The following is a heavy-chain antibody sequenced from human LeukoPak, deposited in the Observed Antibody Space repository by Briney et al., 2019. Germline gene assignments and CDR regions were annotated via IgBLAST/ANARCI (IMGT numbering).Heavy chain of an antibody. CDR3: AGSVAGTFGFDLDY. Sequence: SGGSLRLSCAASGFTFSSYAMSWVRQAPGKGLDWVSAISGSGGSTCNADSVKGRFTISRDNSKNTLYLQMNSLRAEDTAVYYCAGSVAGTFGFDLDYWGQVPWVTVYS. CDR2: ISGSGGST. D-gene: IGHD6-19*01. CDR1: GFTFSSYA. J-gene: IGHJ4*02. V-gene: IGHV3-23*01.